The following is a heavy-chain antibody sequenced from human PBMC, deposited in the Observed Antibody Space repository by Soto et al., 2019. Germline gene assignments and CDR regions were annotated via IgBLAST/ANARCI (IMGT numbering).Heavy chain of an antibody. J-gene: IGHJ5*02. V-gene: IGHV4-39*01. Sequence: QLQLQESGPGLVKPSETLSLTCTVSGGSISSSSYYWGWIRQPPGQGLEWIGSIYYSGSTYYNPSLKSRVTLSVDTSKNQCSRELRSGTAADTAVYYCARVEGSSSWKDPAVWFDPWCQGTMVTVSS. CDR3: ARVEGSSSWKDPAVWFDP. CDR1: GGSISSSSYY. D-gene: IGHD6-13*01. CDR2: IYYSGST.